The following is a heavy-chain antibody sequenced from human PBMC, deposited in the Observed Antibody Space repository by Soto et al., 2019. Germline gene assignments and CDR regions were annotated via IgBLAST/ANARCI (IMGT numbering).Heavy chain of an antibody. CDR1: GGTFSSYT. D-gene: IGHD3-22*01. V-gene: IGHV1-69*08. Sequence: QVQLVQSGAEVKKPGSSVKVSCKASGGTFSSYTISWVRQAPGQGLEWMGRIIPILGIANYAQKFQGRVTITADKXTSTAYMELSSLRSEDTAVYYCARDHYYDSSGDYPWGQGTLVTVSS. CDR2: IIPILGIA. J-gene: IGHJ5*02. CDR3: ARDHYYDSSGDYP.